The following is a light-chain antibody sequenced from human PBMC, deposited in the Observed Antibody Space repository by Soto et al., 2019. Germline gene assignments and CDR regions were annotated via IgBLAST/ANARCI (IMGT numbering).Light chain of an antibody. CDR3: QRYDNIPPFT. Sequence: DIQMTQSPSSLSASVGDRVTITCQASQDIRKYLNWYQQKPGRSPKLLIYGASNLEKGVPSRFSGSRYGTDFIFTSRSLQHEDVATYYCQRYDNIPPFTCGPVTKVAIK. V-gene: IGKV1-33*01. J-gene: IGKJ3*01. CDR1: QDIRKY. CDR2: GAS.